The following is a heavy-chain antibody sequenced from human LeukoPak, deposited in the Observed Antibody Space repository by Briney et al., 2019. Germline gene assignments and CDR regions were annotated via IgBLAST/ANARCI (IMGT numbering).Heavy chain of an antibody. D-gene: IGHD3-3*01. Sequence: PSETLSLTCTVSGGSISSYYWSWIRQPAGKGLEWIGRIYTSGSTNYNPSLKSRVTISVDTSKNQFSLKLSSVTAADTAVYYCARGRYYDFWSGYSDAFDIWGQGTMVTVSS. J-gene: IGHJ3*02. V-gene: IGHV4-4*07. CDR1: GGSISSYY. CDR3: ARGRYYDFWSGYSDAFDI. CDR2: IYTSGST.